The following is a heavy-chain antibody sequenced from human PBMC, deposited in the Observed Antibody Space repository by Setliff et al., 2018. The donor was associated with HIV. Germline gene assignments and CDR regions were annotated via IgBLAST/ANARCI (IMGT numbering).Heavy chain of an antibody. Sequence: PSETLSLTCAVYGGSFSGYYWSWIRQPPGKGLEWSGEINHSGSTNYNPSLKSRVTISVDTSKNQFSLKLSSGTAADTAVFYCARLTTTYYYDSSAYYHPVWGQGTLVTVSS. J-gene: IGHJ4*02. V-gene: IGHV4-34*01. D-gene: IGHD3-22*01. CDR1: GGSFSGYY. CDR3: ARLTTTYYYDSSAYYHPV. CDR2: INHSGST.